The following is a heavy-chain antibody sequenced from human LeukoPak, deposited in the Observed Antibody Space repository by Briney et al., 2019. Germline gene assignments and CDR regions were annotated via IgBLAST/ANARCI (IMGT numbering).Heavy chain of an antibody. V-gene: IGHV4-61*01. J-gene: IGHJ6*03. CDR1: GYSISSGYY. D-gene: IGHD3-16*01. Sequence: PSETLSLTCTVSGYSISSGYYWSWIRQPPGQGLEWIGYIYYSGANYNPSLKSRVTISVATSKNQFSLKLSSVTAADTAVYFCARERGGSKLSGLYGRDYYYMDVWGKGTTVTVSS. CDR3: ARERGGSKLSGLYGRDYYYMDV. CDR2: IYYSGA.